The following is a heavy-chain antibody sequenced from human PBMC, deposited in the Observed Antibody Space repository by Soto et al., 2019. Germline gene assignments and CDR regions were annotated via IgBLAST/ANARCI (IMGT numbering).Heavy chain of an antibody. Sequence: QVQLQESGPGLVKPSQTLSLTCTVSGASVNSGLYFWNWIRQVPGKGLEWIGHVHPSANIYYNPSLKSRFTMSMDTSTHQVSLQLNSVTVADTAVYYCVRGSDPYKCGFWGQGTLVTVSS. J-gene: IGHJ4*02. CDR3: VRGSDPYKCGF. CDR1: GASVNSGLYF. V-gene: IGHV4-31*03. CDR2: VHPSANI. D-gene: IGHD6-25*01.